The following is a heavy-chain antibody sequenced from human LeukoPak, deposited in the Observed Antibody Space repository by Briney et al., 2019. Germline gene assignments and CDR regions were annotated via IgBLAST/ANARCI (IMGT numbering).Heavy chain of an antibody. J-gene: IGHJ4*02. Sequence: GGSLRLSCAASGFTFSSYGMHWVRQPPGKGLEWVAVVSYDGSNKYYADSVKGRSTISRDNSKNTLYLQMNGLRAEDTAVYYCAESNDGIVVVPAAAYRHWGQGTLVTVSS. CDR2: VSYDGSNK. CDR1: GFTFSSYG. D-gene: IGHD2-2*01. V-gene: IGHV3-30*18. CDR3: AESNDGIVVVPAAAYRH.